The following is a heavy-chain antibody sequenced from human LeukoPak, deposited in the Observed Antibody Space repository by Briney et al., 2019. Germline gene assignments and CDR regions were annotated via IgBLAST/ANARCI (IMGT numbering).Heavy chain of an antibody. J-gene: IGHJ3*02. V-gene: IGHV1-2*02. CDR3: ARPATYYYDSSGYYYVGAFDI. D-gene: IGHD3-22*01. CDR2: INPNSGGT. CDR1: GYTFTGYY. Sequence: ASVKVSCKASGYTFTGYYMHWVRQAPGQGLEWMGWINPNSGGTNYAQKFQGRVTMTRDTSISTAYMELSRLRPDDTAVYYCARPATYYYDSSGYYYVGAFDIWGQGTMVTVSS.